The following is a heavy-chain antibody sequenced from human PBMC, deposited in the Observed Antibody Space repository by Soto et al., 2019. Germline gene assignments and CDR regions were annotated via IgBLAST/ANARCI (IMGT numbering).Heavy chain of an antibody. CDR1: GGTFSSYA. D-gene: IGHD3-22*01. J-gene: IGHJ5*02. Sequence: ASVKVSCKASGGTFSSYAISWVRQAPGQGLEWMGGIIPIFGTANYAQKFQGRVTITADKSTSTAYMELSSLRSEDTAVYYCDREKNYSDSSGYWFDPWGQGTLVTVSS. V-gene: IGHV1-69*06. CDR3: DREKNYSDSSGYWFDP. CDR2: IIPIFGTA.